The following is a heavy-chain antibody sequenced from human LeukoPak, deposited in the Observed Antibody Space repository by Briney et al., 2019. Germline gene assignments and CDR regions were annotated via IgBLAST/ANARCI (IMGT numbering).Heavy chain of an antibody. CDR3: ARVRRSSSWYTSHSYYYMDV. CDR1: GFTFSSYA. Sequence: PGGSLRLSCAASGFTFSSYAMHWVRQAPGKGLEWVANIKQDGSEKYYVDSVKGRFTISRDNAKNSLYLQMNSLRAEDTAVYYCARVRRSSSWYTSHSYYYMDVWGKGTTVTISS. V-gene: IGHV3-7*01. CDR2: IKQDGSEK. J-gene: IGHJ6*03. D-gene: IGHD6-13*01.